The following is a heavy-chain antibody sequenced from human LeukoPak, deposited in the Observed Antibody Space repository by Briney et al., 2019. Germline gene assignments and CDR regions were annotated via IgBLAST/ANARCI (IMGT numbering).Heavy chain of an antibody. CDR2: ISSSSSTI. V-gene: IGHV3-21*01. D-gene: IGHD2-8*01. CDR3: ATDCMRAATKAIDY. Sequence: PGGSLRLSCAASGFTFSSYNMNWVRQAPGKGLEWVSSISSSSSTIYYADSVKGRFTISRDNAKNSLYLQMNSLRAEDTAVYYCATDCMRAATKAIDYWGQGNLVIVSA. CDR1: GFTFSSYN. J-gene: IGHJ4*02.